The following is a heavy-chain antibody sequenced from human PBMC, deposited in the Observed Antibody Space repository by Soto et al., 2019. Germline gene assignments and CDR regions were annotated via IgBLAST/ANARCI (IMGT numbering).Heavy chain of an antibody. D-gene: IGHD3-22*01. Sequence: SLRLSCAASGFTFDDYAMHWVRQAPGKGLEWVSGISWNSGSIGYADSVKGRFTISRDNAKNSLYLQMNSLRAEDTALYYCAKDSADSSGYSFDYWGQGTLVTVSS. CDR3: AKDSADSSGYSFDY. J-gene: IGHJ4*02. CDR2: ISWNSGSI. CDR1: GFTFDDYA. V-gene: IGHV3-9*01.